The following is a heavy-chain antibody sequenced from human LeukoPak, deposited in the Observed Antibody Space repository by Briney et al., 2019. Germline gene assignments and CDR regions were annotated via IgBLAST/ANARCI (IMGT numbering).Heavy chain of an antibody. V-gene: IGHV3-21*01. CDR2: ISSSSSYI. J-gene: IGHJ4*02. Sequence: GGSLRLSCAASGLTFSSYSMNWVRQAPGKGLEWVSSISSSSSYIYYADSVKGRFTISRDNAKNSLYLQMNSLRAGDTAVYYCARDGGLNDYGDYWGQGTLVTVSS. D-gene: IGHD3-16*01. CDR3: ARDGGLNDYGDY. CDR1: GLTFSSYS.